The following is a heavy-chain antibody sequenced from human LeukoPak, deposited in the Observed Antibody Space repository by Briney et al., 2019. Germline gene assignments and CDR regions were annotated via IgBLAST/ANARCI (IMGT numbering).Heavy chain of an antibody. CDR2: ISSSSSYI. V-gene: IGHV3-21*01. J-gene: IGHJ4*02. Sequence: PGGSLRLSCAASGFTFSSYSMNWVRQAPGKGLEWVSSISSSSSYIYYADSVKGLFTISRDNAKNSRYRQMNSLRAEDTAVYYCARDSSGYIDYWGQGTLVSVSS. CDR1: GFTFSSYS. CDR3: ARDSSGYIDY.